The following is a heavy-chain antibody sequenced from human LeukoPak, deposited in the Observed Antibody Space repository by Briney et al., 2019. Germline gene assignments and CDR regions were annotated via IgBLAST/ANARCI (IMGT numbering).Heavy chain of an antibody. CDR3: ATAFIAGGGYFQH. Sequence: SETLSLTCAVSGGSISSSNWWSWVRQPPGKGLEWIGEIYHSGSTNYNPSLKSRVTISVDKSKNQFSLKLSSVTAADTAVYYCATAFIAGGGYFQHWGQGTLVTVSS. J-gene: IGHJ1*01. D-gene: IGHD3-16*01. V-gene: IGHV4-4*02. CDR1: GGSISSSNW. CDR2: IYHSGST.